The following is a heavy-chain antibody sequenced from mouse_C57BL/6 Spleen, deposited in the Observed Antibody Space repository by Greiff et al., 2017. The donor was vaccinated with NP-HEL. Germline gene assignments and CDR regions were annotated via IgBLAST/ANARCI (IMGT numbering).Heavy chain of an antibody. CDR2: IRNKANGYTT. J-gene: IGHJ4*01. V-gene: IGHV7-3*01. CDR1: GFTFTDYY. Sequence: EVKLMESGGGLVQPGGSLSLSCAASGFTFTDYYMSWVRQPPGKALEWLGFIRNKANGYTTEYSASVKGRFTISRDNSQSILYLQMNALRADDIATYYCARYRGSYYAMDYWGQGTSVTVSS. D-gene: IGHD1-1*01. CDR3: ARYRGSYYAMDY.